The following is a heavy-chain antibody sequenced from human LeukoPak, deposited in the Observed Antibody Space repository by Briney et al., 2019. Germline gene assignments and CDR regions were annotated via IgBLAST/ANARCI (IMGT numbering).Heavy chain of an antibody. J-gene: IGHJ6*03. CDR1: GIAFSSYG. Sequence: QPGGSLRLSCAASGIAFSSYGMHWVRQAPGKGLEWVSGISDSGSGSHYADSVQGRLTISRDNSKNMLYLHMNSLRVEDSGVYYCAKDRVAVPGDNHYSMDVWGKGTTVTVSS. V-gene: IGHV3-23*01. CDR3: AKDRVAVPGDNHYSMDV. D-gene: IGHD6-19*01. CDR2: ISDSGSGS.